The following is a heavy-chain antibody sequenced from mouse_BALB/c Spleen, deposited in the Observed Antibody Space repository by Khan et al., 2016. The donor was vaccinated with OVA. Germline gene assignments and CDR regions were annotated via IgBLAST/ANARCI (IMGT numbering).Heavy chain of an antibody. CDR2: IYHSGSI. J-gene: IGHJ4*01. Sequence: EVQLQESGPDLVKPSQSLSLTCTVTGYSITSGYSWHWIRQFPGNKLEWMGYIYHSGSINYNPSLKSRFSITRDTSKKLFFLQLNSVTTEDTATYYCARDGNYMDYWGQGTSVTVSS. CDR3: ARDGNYMDY. V-gene: IGHV3-1*02. D-gene: IGHD2-1*01. CDR1: GYSITSGYS.